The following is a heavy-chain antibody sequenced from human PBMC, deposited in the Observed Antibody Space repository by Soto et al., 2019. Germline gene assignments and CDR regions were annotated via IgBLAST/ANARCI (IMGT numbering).Heavy chain of an antibody. D-gene: IGHD1-26*01. CDR3: AKDWKWEAFYYGMNV. V-gene: IGHV3-30*18. CDR2: ISYDGRNK. CDR1: GFKFSSYG. Sequence: QEQLVQSGGGVVQPGRSLRLSFAASGFKFSSYGMHWVRQAPGKGLEWVAAISYDGRNKYYADSVKGRLTISRDNSENTLFLQMNSLRGDDTAVYYCAKDWKWEAFYYGMNVWGQGTTVTVSS. J-gene: IGHJ6*02.